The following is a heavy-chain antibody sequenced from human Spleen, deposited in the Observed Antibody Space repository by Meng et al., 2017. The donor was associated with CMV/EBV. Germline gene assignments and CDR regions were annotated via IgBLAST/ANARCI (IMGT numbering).Heavy chain of an antibody. V-gene: IGHV3-30*04. J-gene: IGHJ4*02. D-gene: IGHD2-15*01. CDR1: GFTFSRYA. Sequence: GGSLRLSCAASGFTFSRYAMHWVRQAPGKGLEWVAVISYDGSNKYYADSVKGRFTISRDNSKNTLYLQMNSLRAEDTAVYNCVRNGVVADRKYYFDYWGQGTLVTVSS. CDR3: VRNGVVADRKYYFDY. CDR2: ISYDGSNK.